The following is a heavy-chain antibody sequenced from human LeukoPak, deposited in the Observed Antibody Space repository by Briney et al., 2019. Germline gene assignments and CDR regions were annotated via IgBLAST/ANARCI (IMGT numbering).Heavy chain of an antibody. J-gene: IGHJ5*02. CDR1: GGSISSSSYY. Sequence: SETLSLTCTVSGGSISSSSYYWGWIRQPPGKGLEWIGSIYYSGSTYYNPSLKSRVTISVDTSKNQFSLKLSPVTAADTAVYYCARGWLLWFGELLSPGWFDPWGQGTLVTVSS. CDR2: IYYSGST. CDR3: ARGWLLWFGELLSPGWFDP. D-gene: IGHD3-10*01. V-gene: IGHV4-39*01.